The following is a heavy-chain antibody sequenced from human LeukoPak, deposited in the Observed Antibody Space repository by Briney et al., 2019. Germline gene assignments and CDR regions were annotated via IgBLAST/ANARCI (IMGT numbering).Heavy chain of an antibody. Sequence: GGSLRLSCAASGFTFSSYGMHWVRQAPGKGLEWVAVISYDGSNKYYADSVKGRFTISRDNSKNTLYLQMNSLRAEDTAVYYCAKVPYDYYYYGMDVWGQGTTVTVSS. J-gene: IGHJ6*02. V-gene: IGHV3-30*18. CDR1: GFTFSSYG. CDR3: AKVPYDYYYYGMDV. CDR2: ISYDGSNK. D-gene: IGHD3-22*01.